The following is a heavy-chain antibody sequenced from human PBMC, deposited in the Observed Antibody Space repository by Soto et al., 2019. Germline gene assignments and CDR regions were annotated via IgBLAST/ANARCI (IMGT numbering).Heavy chain of an antibody. CDR3: ARHRYSYGVYYFDY. D-gene: IGHD5-18*01. Sequence: PSETLSLTCNVSGGSVSGYHWSWIRQPPGKGLEWIGYIYYSGSTNYNPSLKSRVTISVDTSKNQFSLKLSSVTAADTAVYYCARHRYSYGVYYFDYWGQGTLVTVSS. CDR2: IYYSGST. CDR1: GGSVSGYH. J-gene: IGHJ4*02. V-gene: IGHV4-59*08.